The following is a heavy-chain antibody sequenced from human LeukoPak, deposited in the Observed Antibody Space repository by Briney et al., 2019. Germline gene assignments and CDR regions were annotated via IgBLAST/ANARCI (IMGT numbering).Heavy chain of an antibody. CDR3: ARGRGQWLARGTNWYFYL. V-gene: IGHV1-8*01. CDR1: RYTFTSYD. D-gene: IGHD6-19*01. J-gene: IGHJ2*01. CDR2: MNPSSGNT. Sequence: GASVKVSCNASRYTFTSYDINWVRQATGQGLEWMGWMNPSSGNTGYAQKFQGRVTMTRNTSISTAYMELSSLRSEDTAVYYCARGRGQWLARGTNWYFYLWGRGTLVTVSS.